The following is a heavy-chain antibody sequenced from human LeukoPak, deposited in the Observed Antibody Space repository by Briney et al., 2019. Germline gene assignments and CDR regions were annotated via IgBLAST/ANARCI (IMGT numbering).Heavy chain of an antibody. Sequence: SETLSLTCSVSNGSISPFYWSWIRQPPGKGLEWIGYIYYSGDTNYNPSFKSRVTMSVDTSKNQLSLGLNSVSAADTAFYYCVRRQYDLRTGPHYGMDVWGQGTAVTVSS. V-gene: IGHV4-59*01. CDR1: NGSISPFY. CDR3: VRRQYDLRTGPHYGMDV. D-gene: IGHD3-3*01. CDR2: IYYSGDT. J-gene: IGHJ6*02.